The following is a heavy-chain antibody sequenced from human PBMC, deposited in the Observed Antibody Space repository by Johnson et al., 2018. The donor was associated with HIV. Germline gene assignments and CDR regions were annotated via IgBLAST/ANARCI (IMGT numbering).Heavy chain of an antibody. CDR3: ARDEEVMYAMGAFDI. CDR2: ISYDGSNK. Sequence: QMLLVESGGGVVQPGRSLRLSCAASGFTFSSYAMHWVRQAPGKGLEWVAVISYDGSNKYYADSVKGRFTISRDNSKNTLYLQMKSLRAEDTAVYYCARDEEVMYAMGAFDIWGQGTMLTVSS. CDR1: GFTFSSYA. D-gene: IGHD2-8*02. J-gene: IGHJ3*02. V-gene: IGHV3-30*04.